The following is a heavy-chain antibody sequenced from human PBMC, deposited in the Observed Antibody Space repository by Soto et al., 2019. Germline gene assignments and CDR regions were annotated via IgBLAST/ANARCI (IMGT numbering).Heavy chain of an antibody. Sequence: SETLSLTCTVSGGSISSSSYYLGWIRQPPGKGLEWIGSIYYSGSTYYNPSLKSRVTISVDTSKNQFSLKLSSVTAADTAVYYCARHRPLITMVRGVTGWFDPWGQGTLVTVSS. D-gene: IGHD3-10*01. V-gene: IGHV4-39*01. CDR3: ARHRPLITMVRGVTGWFDP. CDR1: GGSISSSSYY. CDR2: IYYSGST. J-gene: IGHJ5*02.